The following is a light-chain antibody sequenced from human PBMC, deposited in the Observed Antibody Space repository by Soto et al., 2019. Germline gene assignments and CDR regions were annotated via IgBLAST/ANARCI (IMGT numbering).Light chain of an antibody. Sequence: DIQMTQSPSSLSASVGDRVTITCQASQSISCYLNWYQQKPGKAPNLLILAAPSLQSGVPSRCSGSGSGTDFTLTISSLEAEDFATYCCYQSYSTLWTFCQRTKVEIK. CDR1: QSISCY. V-gene: IGKV1-39*01. J-gene: IGKJ1*01. CDR3: YQSYSTLWT. CDR2: AAP.